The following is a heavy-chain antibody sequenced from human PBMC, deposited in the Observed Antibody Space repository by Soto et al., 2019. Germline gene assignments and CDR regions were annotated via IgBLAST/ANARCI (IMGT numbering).Heavy chain of an antibody. J-gene: IGHJ4*02. V-gene: IGHV4-34*01. D-gene: IGHD5-18*01. Sequence: PSETLSLTCAVYGGSFSNYHWSWIRQTPGKGLEWIGEINHLTTTNYNPSLKSRVIISLDTPKNQFSLKLSSVTAADTAVYYCARGYDTALVPIFWGKGIMLNVSS. CDR1: GGSFSNYH. CDR3: ARGYDTALVPIF. CDR2: INHLTTT.